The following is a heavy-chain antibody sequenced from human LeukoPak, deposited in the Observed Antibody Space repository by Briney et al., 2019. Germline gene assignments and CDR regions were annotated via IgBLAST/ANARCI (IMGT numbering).Heavy chain of an antibody. Sequence: SETLSLTCTVSGGSISSSSYFWGWIRQPPGQGLEWIGSIYYSGSTYYHPSLKSRVTISVDTSKNQFSLKLSSVTAADAAVYYCAGQGIVGATPNAFDIWGQGTMVTVSS. CDR2: IYYSGST. V-gene: IGHV4-39*01. CDR3: AGQGIVGATPNAFDI. J-gene: IGHJ3*02. CDR1: GGSISSSSYF. D-gene: IGHD1-26*01.